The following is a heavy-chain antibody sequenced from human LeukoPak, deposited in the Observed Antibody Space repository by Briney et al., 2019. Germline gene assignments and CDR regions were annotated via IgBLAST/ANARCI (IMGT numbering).Heavy chain of an antibody. CDR3: ASEQRTTVVLFDS. CDR2: IYYNGHT. D-gene: IGHD4-23*01. V-gene: IGHV4-39*07. Sequence: PSETLSLTCTVSGGSLNSDAYYWGWIRQSPGKGLEWIGSIYYNGHTYYNPSLKSRVTISIDTSKRQFSLRMRSVTAADTAVYYCASEQRTTVVLFDSWGQGTLVPVSS. J-gene: IGHJ4*02. CDR1: GGSLNSDAYY.